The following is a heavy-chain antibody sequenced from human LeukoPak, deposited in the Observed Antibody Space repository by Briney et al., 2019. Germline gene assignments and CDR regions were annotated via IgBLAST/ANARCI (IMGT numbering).Heavy chain of an antibody. Sequence: ASVKVSCKASGYTFTDYYMHWVRQAPGQGLEWMGWINPKSGGTNYAQKFQGRVTMTRDTSISTAFMELSRLRSDDTAVYYCARDLSITMVRAPFYWGPGTPVTVSS. J-gene: IGHJ4*02. CDR1: GYTFTDYY. CDR2: INPKSGGT. D-gene: IGHD3-10*01. CDR3: ARDLSITMVRAPFY. V-gene: IGHV1-2*02.